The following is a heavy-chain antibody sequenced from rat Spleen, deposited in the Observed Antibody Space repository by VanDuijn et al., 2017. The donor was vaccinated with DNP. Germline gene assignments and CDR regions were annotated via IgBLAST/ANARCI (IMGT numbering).Heavy chain of an antibody. D-gene: IGHD1-4*01. CDR3: ARRRLPYWYFDF. J-gene: IGHJ1*01. CDR2: INTGSGGT. CDR1: GYTFTSYY. V-gene: IGHV1-43*01. Sequence: QVQLQQSGAELAKPGSSVKISCKASGYTFTSYYIGWIKQTTGQGLDYIGYINTGSGGTNYNEKFRGKATLTVDTSSSTAFMQLSSRTPDDSAVYYCARRRLPYWYFDFWGPGTMVTVSS.